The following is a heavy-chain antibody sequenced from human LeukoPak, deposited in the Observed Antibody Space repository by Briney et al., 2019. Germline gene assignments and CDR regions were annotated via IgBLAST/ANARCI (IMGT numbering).Heavy chain of an antibody. CDR1: GFTFSDCY. CDR2: ITNRGTYT. D-gene: IGHD3-10*01. J-gene: IGHJ6*02. Sequence: PGGSLRLSCTASGFTFSDCYMSWIRQAPGKGLEWVSYITNRGTYTNYADSVEGRFTISRDNAKYSLFLQMNNLGAEDTAVYYCAVALSGSYVYYHTMDVWGQGTTVTVSS. V-gene: IGHV3-11*06. CDR3: AVALSGSYVYYHTMDV.